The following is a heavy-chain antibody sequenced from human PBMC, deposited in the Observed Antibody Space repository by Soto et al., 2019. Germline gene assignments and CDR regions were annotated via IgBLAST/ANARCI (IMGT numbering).Heavy chain of an antibody. D-gene: IGHD3-22*01. J-gene: IGHJ6*02. CDR3: ARDHYYDSSGLDV. Sequence: GASVKVSCKASGYTFTSYYMHWVRQAPGQGLEWMGRINANDGNTNYAQKLQGRVTMTTDTSTSTAYMELRSLRSDDTAVYYCARDHYYDSSGLDVWGQGTTVTVSS. CDR2: INANDGNT. CDR1: GYTFTSYY. V-gene: IGHV1-18*04.